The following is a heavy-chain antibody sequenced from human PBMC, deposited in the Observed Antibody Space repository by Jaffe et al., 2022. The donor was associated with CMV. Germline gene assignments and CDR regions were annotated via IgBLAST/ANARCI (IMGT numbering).Heavy chain of an antibody. Sequence: EVQLVESGGGLVKPGGSLRLSCAASGFTFSSYSMNWVRQAPGKGLEWVSSISSSSSYIYYADSVKGRFTISRDNAKNSLYLQMNSLRAEDTAVYYCARDLTSYDSSGYYPSYWYFDLWGRGTLVTVSS. J-gene: IGHJ2*01. CDR3: ARDLTSYDSSGYYPSYWYFDL. CDR2: ISSSSSYI. CDR1: GFTFSSYS. D-gene: IGHD3-22*01. V-gene: IGHV3-21*01.